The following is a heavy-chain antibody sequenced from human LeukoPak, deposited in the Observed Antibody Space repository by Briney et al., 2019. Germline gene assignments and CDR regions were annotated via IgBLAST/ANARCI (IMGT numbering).Heavy chain of an antibody. CDR2: IKQDGSEK. J-gene: IGHJ6*03. CDR1: GFTFSSYW. CDR3: ARDAYNWNYYYYYYMDV. D-gene: IGHD1-20*01. Sequence: PGGSLRLSCAASGFTFSSYWMSWVRQAPGKGLEWVANIKQDGSEKYYVDSVKGRFTIYRDNAKNSLYLQMNSLRAEDTAAYYCARDAYNWNYYYYYYMDVWGKGTTVTVSS. V-gene: IGHV3-7*01.